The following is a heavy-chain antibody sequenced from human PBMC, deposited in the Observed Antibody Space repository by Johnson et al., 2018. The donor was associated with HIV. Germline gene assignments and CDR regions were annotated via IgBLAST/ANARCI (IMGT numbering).Heavy chain of an antibody. CDR1: GFTFSSYA. CDR3: ARGYYDSSGRTGAFDI. J-gene: IGHJ3*02. D-gene: IGHD3-22*01. CDR2: ISYDGSNK. Sequence: QVQLVESGGGVVQPGRSLRLSCAASGFTFSSYAMHWVRQAPGKGLEWVAVISYDGSNKYYADSVNGRFTISRDNSKNTLYLQMNSLRAEDTAVYYCARGYYDSSGRTGAFDIWGQGTMVTVSS. V-gene: IGHV3-30-3*01.